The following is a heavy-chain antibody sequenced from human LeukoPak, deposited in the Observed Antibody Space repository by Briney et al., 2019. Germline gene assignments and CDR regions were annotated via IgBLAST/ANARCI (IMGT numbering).Heavy chain of an antibody. J-gene: IGHJ4*02. CDR1: GFTFSSYW. CDR2: IKQDGSEK. D-gene: IGHD2-2*01. V-gene: IGHV3-7*01. CDR3: ARDLRRLLQRARDIVVVPSSF. Sequence: PGGSLRLSCAASGFTFSSYWMSWVRQAPGKGLEWVANIKQDGSEKYYVDSVKGRFTISRDNAKNSLYLQMNSLRAEDTAVYYCARDLRRLLQRARDIVVVPSSFWGQGTLVTVSS.